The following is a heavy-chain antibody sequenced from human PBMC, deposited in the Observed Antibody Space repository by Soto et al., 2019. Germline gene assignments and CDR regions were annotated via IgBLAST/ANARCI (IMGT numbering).Heavy chain of an antibody. D-gene: IGHD2-2*01. CDR2: ISSSSSYI. CDR1: GFTFSSYS. CDR3: AREKYQLLWEIYYYYGMDV. J-gene: IGHJ6*02. Sequence: GGSLRLSCAASGFTFSSYSMNWVRQAPGKGLEWVSSISSSSSYIYYADSVKGRFTISRDNAKNSLYLQMNSLRAEDTAVYYCAREKYQLLWEIYYYYGMDVWGQGTTVTVSS. V-gene: IGHV3-21*01.